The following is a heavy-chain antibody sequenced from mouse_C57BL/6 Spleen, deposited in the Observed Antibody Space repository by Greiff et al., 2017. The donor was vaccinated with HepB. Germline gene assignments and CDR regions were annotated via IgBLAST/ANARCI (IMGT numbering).Heavy chain of an antibody. CDR3: ARNYYSRFDY. V-gene: IGHV1-22*01. CDR2: INPNNGGT. D-gene: IGHD2-12*01. CDR1: GYTFTDYN. Sequence: EVKLEESGPELVKPGASVKMSCKASGYTFTDYNMHWVKQSHGKSLEWIGYINPNNGGTSYNQKFKGKATLTVNKSSSTAYMELRSLTSEDSAVYYCARNYYSRFDYWGQGTTLTVSS. J-gene: IGHJ2*01.